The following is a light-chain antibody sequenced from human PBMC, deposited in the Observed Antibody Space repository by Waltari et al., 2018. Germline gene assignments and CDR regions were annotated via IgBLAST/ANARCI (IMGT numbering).Light chain of an antibody. V-gene: IGLV2-11*01. J-gene: IGLJ1*01. Sequence: QSALTQPRSVSGSPGQSVTIPCAGTSRDVGGYDYVSWFQQHPGKVPKLLIYDVNERPSDVPDRFSGSKSANTASLTISGLQTEDEADYYCCSFAGSYTYVFGSGTRVTVL. CDR1: SRDVGGYDY. CDR3: CSFAGSYTYV. CDR2: DVN.